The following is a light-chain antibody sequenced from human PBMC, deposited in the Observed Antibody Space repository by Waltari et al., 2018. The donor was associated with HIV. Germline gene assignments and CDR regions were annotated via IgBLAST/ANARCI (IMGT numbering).Light chain of an antibody. CDR3: SLYTSSATGVL. CDR1: SSDIGGYNF. CDR2: EVT. V-gene: IGLV2-14*01. J-gene: IGLJ2*01. Sequence: QSALTQPASVSGSPGQSITISCTGTSSDIGGYNFVSWYQQHPGRAPRLMIYEVTSRPSGVSNRFSGSRSGNTASLTISGLQAEDEADYYCSLYTSSATGVLFGGGTTLTVL.